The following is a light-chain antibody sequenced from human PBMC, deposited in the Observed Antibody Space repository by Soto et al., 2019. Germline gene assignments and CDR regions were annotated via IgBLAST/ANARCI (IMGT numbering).Light chain of an antibody. CDR1: QNISAW. V-gene: IGKV1-5*01. CDR3: QQYSSYWT. Sequence: DIQMTQSPSTLSASVGDRVTITCRASQNISAWLAWDQQNPGKGPKLLIYDASSLESGDPSRFSGSGSGTEFLLTISRLQPDDFTTSYCQQYSSYWTFGQGNKVEIK. CDR2: DAS. J-gene: IGKJ1*01.